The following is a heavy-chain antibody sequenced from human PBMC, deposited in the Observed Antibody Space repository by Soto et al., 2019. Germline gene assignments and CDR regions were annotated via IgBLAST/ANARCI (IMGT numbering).Heavy chain of an antibody. Sequence: SETLSLTCAVSGGSISSSSYYWGWIRQPPGKGLEWIGSIYYSGSTYYNPSLKSRVTISVDTSKNQFSLKLSSVTAADTAVYYCARYPITSYYYDSSGYYPYWGQGTLVTVSS. J-gene: IGHJ4*02. D-gene: IGHD3-22*01. CDR2: IYYSGST. CDR3: ARYPITSYYYDSSGYYPY. CDR1: GGSISSSSYY. V-gene: IGHV4-39*01.